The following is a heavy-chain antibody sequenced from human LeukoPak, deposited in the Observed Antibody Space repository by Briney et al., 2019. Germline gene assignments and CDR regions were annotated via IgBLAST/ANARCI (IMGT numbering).Heavy chain of an antibody. D-gene: IGHD6-13*01. CDR1: GFTFSSYG. CDR2: IRYDGSNK. Sequence: GGSLRLSCAASGFTFSSYGMHWVRQAPGKGLEWVAFIRYDGSNKYYADSVKGRFTISRDNSKNTLYLQMNSLRAEDTAVYYCQASIAAAGSFDYWGQGTLVTVSS. CDR3: QASIAAAGSFDY. V-gene: IGHV3-30*02. J-gene: IGHJ4*02.